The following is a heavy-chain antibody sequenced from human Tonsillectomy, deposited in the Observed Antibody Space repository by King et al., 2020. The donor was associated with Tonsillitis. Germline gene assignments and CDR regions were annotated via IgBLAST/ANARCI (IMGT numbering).Heavy chain of an antibody. CDR2: IYDSGST. J-gene: IGHJ4*02. Sequence: QLQESGPGLVKPSETLSLTCTVSGGSIGSYYWSWIRQPPGKGLEWIGYIYDSGSTNYNPSLQSRVTITLDTSKNQFSLKLSSVTAADTAIYYCARQKYYNSSGYPLDYWGQGTLVTVSS. CDR3: ARQKYYNSSGYPLDY. V-gene: IGHV4-59*08. D-gene: IGHD3-22*01. CDR1: GGSIGSYY.